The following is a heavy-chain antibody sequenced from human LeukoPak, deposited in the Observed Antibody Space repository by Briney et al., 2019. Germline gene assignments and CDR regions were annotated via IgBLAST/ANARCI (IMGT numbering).Heavy chain of an antibody. J-gene: IGHJ4*02. D-gene: IGHD3-10*01. CDR3: ARGSIGAPHHFDY. CDR1: GYTFNTYG. CDR2: INTNTGNP. Sequence: ASVKVSCKASGYTFNTYGMNWVRQAPGQELEWMGWINTNTGNPTYAQGFTGRFVFSLDTSVSTAYLQISSLKAEDTAVYYCARGSIGAPHHFDYWGQGTLVTVSS. V-gene: IGHV7-4-1*02.